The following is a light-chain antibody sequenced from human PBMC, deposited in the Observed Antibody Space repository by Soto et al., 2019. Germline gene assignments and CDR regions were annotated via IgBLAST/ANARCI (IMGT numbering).Light chain of an antibody. Sequence: QSVLSQPPSASGTPGQRVSMSCSGSSSNIGGNYVYWYQQLPGTAPKLLIYLNDQRPSGVPDRFSGSKSGTSASLAISGLRSEDEADYYCATWDDSLSSVVFGGGTKLTVL. J-gene: IGLJ2*01. CDR1: SSNIGGNY. V-gene: IGLV1-47*01. CDR2: LND. CDR3: ATWDDSLSSVV.